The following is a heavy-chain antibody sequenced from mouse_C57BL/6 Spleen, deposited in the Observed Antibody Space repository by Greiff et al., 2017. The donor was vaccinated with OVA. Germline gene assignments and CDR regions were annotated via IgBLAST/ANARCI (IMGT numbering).Heavy chain of an antibody. J-gene: IGHJ2*01. D-gene: IGHD3-1*01. V-gene: IGHV1-69*01. Sequence: QVQLQQPGAELVMPGASVKLSCKASGYTFTSYWMHWVKQRPGQGLEWIGEIDPSDSYTNYNQKFKGKSTLTVDKSSSTAYMQLSSLTSEDSAVYYCARDRGLFYWGQGTTLTVSS. CDR3: ARDRGLFY. CDR1: GYTFTSYW. CDR2: IDPSDSYT.